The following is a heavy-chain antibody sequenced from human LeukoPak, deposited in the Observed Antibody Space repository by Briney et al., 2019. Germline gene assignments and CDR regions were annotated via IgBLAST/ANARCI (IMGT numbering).Heavy chain of an antibody. J-gene: IGHJ4*02. CDR3: AKVSMIVVVTPTDDY. Sequence: GGSLRLSCAASGFTFSSYSMNWVRQAPGKGLEWVSAISGSGGSTYYADSVKGRFTISRDNSKNTLYLQMNSLRAEDTAVYYCAKVSMIVVVTPTDDYWGQGTLVTVSS. CDR1: GFTFSSYS. CDR2: ISGSGGST. D-gene: IGHD3-22*01. V-gene: IGHV3-23*01.